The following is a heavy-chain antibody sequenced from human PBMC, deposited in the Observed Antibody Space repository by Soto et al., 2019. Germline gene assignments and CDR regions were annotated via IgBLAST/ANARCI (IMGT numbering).Heavy chain of an antibody. J-gene: IGHJ6*03. CDR3: ARVAQYSSSWDDYYYYHYMDV. CDR2: ISAYNGNT. V-gene: IGHV1-18*01. Sequence: GWISAYNGNTNYAQNLQGRVTMTTDTSTSTAYMELRSLRSDDTAVYYCARVAQYSSSWDDYYYYHYMDVWGKGTTVTVSS. D-gene: IGHD6-13*01.